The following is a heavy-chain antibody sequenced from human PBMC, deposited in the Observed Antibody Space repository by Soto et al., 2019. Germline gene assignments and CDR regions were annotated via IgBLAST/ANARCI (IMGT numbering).Heavy chain of an antibody. D-gene: IGHD6-13*01. Sequence: QVQLQESGPGLVKPSETLSLTCTVSGGYISSHYWSWSRQHPGRGLEWIGFIYYSGITDSNPSLKSRVTISLDTSKNQLSLRLSSVTAADTAVYYCARPRGIAPAVWYFDLWGRGTLVTVSS. V-gene: IGHV4-59*08. CDR3: ARPRGIAPAVWYFDL. CDR2: IYYSGIT. J-gene: IGHJ2*01. CDR1: GGYISSHY.